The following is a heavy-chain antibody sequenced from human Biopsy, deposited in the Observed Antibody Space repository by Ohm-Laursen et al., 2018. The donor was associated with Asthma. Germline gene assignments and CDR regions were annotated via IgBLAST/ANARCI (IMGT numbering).Heavy chain of an antibody. CDR1: GGSINIGDYY. D-gene: IGHD4-17*01. Sequence: TLSLTCTVSGGSINIGDYYWSWIRQHPGKGLEWIGYIYYSGSTYYNPSLKSRVSILIDTSKNQFSLRLSSVTAADTAVYYCARTTYGDDGFDPWGQVTLVTVSS. CDR3: ARTTYGDDGFDP. CDR2: IYYSGST. V-gene: IGHV4-31*03. J-gene: IGHJ5*02.